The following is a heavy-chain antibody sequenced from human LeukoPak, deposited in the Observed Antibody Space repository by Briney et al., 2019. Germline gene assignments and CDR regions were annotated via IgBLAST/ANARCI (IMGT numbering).Heavy chain of an antibody. V-gene: IGHV6-1*01. CDR1: GDSVSRNSAT. CDR2: TYYRSKWYN. J-gene: IGHJ4*02. Sequence: SQTLSLTCDISGDSVSRNSATWNWIRQSPSRGLECLGRTYYRSKWYNDYAASAQSRITINADTSKNQISLQLNSVTPEDTAVYYCGRGWNYIDYWGQGSLVTVSS. CDR3: GRGWNYIDY. D-gene: IGHD1-1*01.